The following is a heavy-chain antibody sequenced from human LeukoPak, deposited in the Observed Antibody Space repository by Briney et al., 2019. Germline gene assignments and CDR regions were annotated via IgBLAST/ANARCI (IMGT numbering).Heavy chain of an antibody. J-gene: IGHJ4*02. CDR1: GGSISSGGYY. D-gene: IGHD6-13*01. Sequence: PSETLSLTCTVSGGSISSGGYYWSWIRQHPGKGPEWIGYIYYSGSTYYNPSLKSRVTISVDTSKNQFSLKLSSVTAADTAVYYCACIAAAGRLYFDYWGQGTLVTVSS. CDR2: IYYSGST. V-gene: IGHV4-31*03. CDR3: ACIAAAGRLYFDY.